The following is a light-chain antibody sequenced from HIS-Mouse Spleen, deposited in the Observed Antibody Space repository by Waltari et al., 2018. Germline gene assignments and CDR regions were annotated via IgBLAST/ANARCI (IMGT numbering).Light chain of an antibody. J-gene: IGLJ2*01. CDR2: EDS. V-gene: IGLV3-10*01. Sequence: SYELTQPPSVSVSPGQTARITGSGDACPKKYAYWYQQKSGQAPVLVIYEDSKRPSGIPERFSGSSSGTMATLTISGAQVEDEADYYCYSTDSSGNHRVFGGGTKLTVL. CDR1: ACPKKY. CDR3: YSTDSSGNHRV.